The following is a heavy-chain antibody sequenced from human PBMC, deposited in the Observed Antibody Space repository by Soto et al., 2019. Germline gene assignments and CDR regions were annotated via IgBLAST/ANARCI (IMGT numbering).Heavy chain of an antibody. J-gene: IGHJ5*01. CDR3: ARDSGPADF. Sequence: QVQLVQSGAEVKKPGASVKVSCKTSGYTFTSYHISWVRQAPGQGLEWMGWISAYNTNTNYAKKFQSRVTMTTDTLTSAAYMEVRSRRSDDTAVYYCARDSGPADFWSHGTLVTVSS. V-gene: IGHV1-18*01. CDR1: GYTFTSYH. D-gene: IGHD3-10*01. CDR2: ISAYNTNT.